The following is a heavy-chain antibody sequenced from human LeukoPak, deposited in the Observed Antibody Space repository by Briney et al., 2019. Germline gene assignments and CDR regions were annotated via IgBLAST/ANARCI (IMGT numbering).Heavy chain of an antibody. CDR1: GFSFNNFG. Sequence: GGSLRLSCVASGFSFNNFGMSWVRQAPGKGLEWVSSISSTGGSTHYADSVKGRFTISRDNSKNTLYLQMNSLRAGDTDIYYCATSSSSDSSGFYREYYFDSWGQGTLVPVSS. CDR2: ISSTGGST. CDR3: ATSSSSDSSGFYREYYFDS. J-gene: IGHJ4*02. D-gene: IGHD3-22*01. V-gene: IGHV3-23*01.